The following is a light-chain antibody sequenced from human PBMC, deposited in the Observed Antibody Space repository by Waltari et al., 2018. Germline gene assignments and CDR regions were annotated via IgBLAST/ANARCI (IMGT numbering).Light chain of an antibody. Sequence: QSALTQPRSVSGSPGQPVTIPCPGPSRDVGAYNYVSWYQQHPGKAPKLIIYNGNKWPSGVPDRFSGSKSGNTASLTISGLQAEDEADYYCCSYAGTYYLFGTGTKVTVL. CDR2: NGN. CDR1: SRDVGAYNY. V-gene: IGLV2-11*01. CDR3: CSYAGTYYL. J-gene: IGLJ1*01.